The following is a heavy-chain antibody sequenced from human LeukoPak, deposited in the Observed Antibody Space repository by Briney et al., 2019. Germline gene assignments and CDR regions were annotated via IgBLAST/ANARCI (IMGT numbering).Heavy chain of an antibody. D-gene: IGHD6-13*01. CDR1: GFTFSSYW. Sequence: GGSLRLSCAASGFTFSSYWMSWVRQAPGKGLEWVANIREDGSENYYVDSVKGRFTISRDNAKNSLDLQMNSLRADDTAVYYCVRGGSSWGYMGVWGKGTTVTVSS. V-gene: IGHV3-7*01. J-gene: IGHJ6*03. CDR2: IREDGSEN. CDR3: VRGGSSWGYMGV.